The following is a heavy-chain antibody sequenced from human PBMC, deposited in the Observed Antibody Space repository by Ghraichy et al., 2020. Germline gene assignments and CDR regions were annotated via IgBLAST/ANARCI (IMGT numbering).Heavy chain of an antibody. J-gene: IGHJ4*02. D-gene: IGHD2-15*01. CDR2: IYHSGST. CDR1: GGSISSNYYS. V-gene: IGHV4-30-2*01. Sequence: SQTLSLTCAVSGGSISSNYYSWSWIRQPPGKGLEWIGYIYHSGSTYYNPSLKSRVTISIDRSKNQFSLKLSSVSAADTAVYYCARVRYCSGGGCLASFDYWGQGTLVTVSS. CDR3: ARVRYCSGGGCLASFDY.